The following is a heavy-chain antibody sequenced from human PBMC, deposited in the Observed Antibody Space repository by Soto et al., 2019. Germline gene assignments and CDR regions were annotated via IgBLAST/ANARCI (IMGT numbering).Heavy chain of an antibody. CDR3: ARHGRWHDLDI. CDR2: IYYSGST. D-gene: IGHD1-1*01. CDR1: GGSISSYY. J-gene: IGHJ3*02. Sequence: SETLSLTCTVSGGSISSYYWIWIRQPPGKGLEWIGYIYYSGSTNYNPSLKSRVTISVDTSKNQFSLKLSSVTAADTAVYYCARHGRWHDLDIWGQGTMVTVSS. V-gene: IGHV4-59*08.